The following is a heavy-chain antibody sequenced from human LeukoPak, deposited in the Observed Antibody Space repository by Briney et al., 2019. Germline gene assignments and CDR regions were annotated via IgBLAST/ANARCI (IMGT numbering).Heavy chain of an antibody. CDR1: GFTFSDYY. V-gene: IGHV3-11*01. J-gene: IGHJ4*02. CDR3: ARVRYSSSWYYFDY. CDR2: ISSSGSTI. Sequence: GGSLRLTCAASGFTFSDYYMSWIRQAPGKGLEWVSYISSSGSTIYYADSVKGRFTISRDNAKNSLYLQMNSLRAEDTAVYYCARVRYSSSWYYFDYWGQGTLVTVSS. D-gene: IGHD6-13*01.